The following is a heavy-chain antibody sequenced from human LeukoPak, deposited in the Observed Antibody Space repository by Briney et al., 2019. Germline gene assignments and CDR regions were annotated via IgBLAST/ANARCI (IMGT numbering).Heavy chain of an antibody. J-gene: IGHJ4*02. D-gene: IGHD3-9*01. V-gene: IGHV3-33*01. CDR2: IWYDGSNK. CDR3: ARKKGLYDILNPYFDY. CDR1: AFTFSSYG. Sequence: GGSLRLSCAPSAFTFSSYGMHWVRQAQGKGLEWVAVIWYDGSNKYYADSVKGSLTISRENFKNTRYLQMNSVGAEDTGVYYCARKKGLYDILNPYFDYWGQGNLVTVSS.